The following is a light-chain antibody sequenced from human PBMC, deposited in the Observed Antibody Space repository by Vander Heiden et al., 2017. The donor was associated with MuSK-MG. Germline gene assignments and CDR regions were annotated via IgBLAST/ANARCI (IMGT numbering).Light chain of an antibody. J-gene: IGKJ2*01. V-gene: IGKV1-33*01. Sequence: TQSSSSLSASVGDRVTITCQASHDIDNFLNWFQQKPGKAPKFLIYDASNLETGVPSRFSGSGSGTHFTFTISSLQPEDIATYYCQQYDNLPYTFGQGTKLEIK. CDR3: QQYDNLPYT. CDR1: HDIDNF. CDR2: DAS.